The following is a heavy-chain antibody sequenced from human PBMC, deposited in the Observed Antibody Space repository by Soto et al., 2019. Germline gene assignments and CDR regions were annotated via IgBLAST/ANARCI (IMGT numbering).Heavy chain of an antibody. Sequence: GGSLRLSSVTSAFSLTSCSMSWVRQTPGKGLEWVSALSRSGGATYYADSVKGRFTISRDTSTNTLYLQMSNLRAEDTAIYYCAKGEMATIRNSFDPWGQGTLVTVSS. D-gene: IGHD5-12*01. CDR1: AFSLTSCS. J-gene: IGHJ5*02. V-gene: IGHV3-23*01. CDR3: AKGEMATIRNSFDP. CDR2: LSRSGGAT.